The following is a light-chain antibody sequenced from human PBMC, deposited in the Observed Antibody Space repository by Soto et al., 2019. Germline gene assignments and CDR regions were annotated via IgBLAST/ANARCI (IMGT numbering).Light chain of an antibody. CDR3: CSYASSSTWV. J-gene: IGLJ1*01. CDR1: SSDVGSYNL. V-gene: IGLV2-23*01. CDR2: EGS. Sequence: QPASVSGSPGQSITISCTGTSSDVGSYNLVSWYQQYPGKAPKLMIYEGSKRPSGVSNRFSGSKSGDTASLTISGLQAEDEADYYCCSYASSSTWVFGTGTKLTVL.